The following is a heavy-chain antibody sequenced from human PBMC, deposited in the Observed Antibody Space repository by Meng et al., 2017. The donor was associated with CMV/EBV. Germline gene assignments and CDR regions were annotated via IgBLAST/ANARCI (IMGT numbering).Heavy chain of an antibody. CDR3: ARDSAVAGVVDY. D-gene: IGHD6-19*01. V-gene: IGHV4-39*07. CDR2: IYYSGST. CDR1: GGSIRSMSYY. Sequence: QLQLQESGPGLVKPSETLSLTCTVSGGSIRSMSYYWGWIRQPPGKGLEWIGSIYYSGSTYYNPSLKSRVTISVDTSKNQFSLKLSSVTAADTAVYYCARDSAVAGVVDYWGQGTLVTVSS. J-gene: IGHJ4*02.